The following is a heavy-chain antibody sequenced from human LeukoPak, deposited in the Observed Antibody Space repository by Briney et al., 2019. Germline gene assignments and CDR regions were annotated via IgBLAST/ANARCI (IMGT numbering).Heavy chain of an antibody. Sequence: GGSLRLSCAVSRFTFSSYGMHWVRQTPGKGLEWVAFIRHDGSYQQYADSVKGRFTVSRDNSKDTVYLQMNSLRTEDTAVYYCAKNRDSSDYPRDFDYWGQGTLVTVSS. CDR3: AKNRDSSDYPRDFDY. V-gene: IGHV3-30*02. CDR2: IRHDGSYQ. D-gene: IGHD6-19*01. J-gene: IGHJ4*02. CDR1: RFTFSSYG.